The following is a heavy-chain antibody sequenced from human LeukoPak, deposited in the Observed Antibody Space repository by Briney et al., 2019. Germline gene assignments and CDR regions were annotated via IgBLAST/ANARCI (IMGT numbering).Heavy chain of an antibody. D-gene: IGHD7-27*01. CDR3: SSRKLGNDY. CDR2: IYYTWST. V-gene: IGHV4-59*02. Sequence: SETLSLTCTVSGGSVSDYYWSWIRQSPGKGLEWIGYIYYTWSTSYNPSLRSRVTISADTSKKHSFLTLSSVTAAGTAVYYLSSRKLGNDYWGEGTPVSAPS. CDR1: GGSVSDYY. J-gene: IGHJ4*02.